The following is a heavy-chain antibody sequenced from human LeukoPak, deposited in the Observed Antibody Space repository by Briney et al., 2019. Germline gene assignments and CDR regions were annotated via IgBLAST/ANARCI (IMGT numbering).Heavy chain of an antibody. CDR3: AKDRSAPSRAFDI. CDR1: GFTFRTHA. J-gene: IGHJ3*02. V-gene: IGHV3-23*01. CDR2: IIGSGGSTS. Sequence: PGGSLRLSCTASGFTFRTHAMSWVRQAPGKGLEWVSSIIGSGGSTSYYADSVKGRFTISRDNSKNTLYLQMNSLRAEDTAVYYCAKDRSAPSRAFDIWGQGTMVTVSS.